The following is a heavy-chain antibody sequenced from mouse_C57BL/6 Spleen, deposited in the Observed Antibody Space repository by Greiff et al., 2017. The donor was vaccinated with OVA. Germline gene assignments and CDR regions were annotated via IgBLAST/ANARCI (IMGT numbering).Heavy chain of an antibody. V-gene: IGHV1-42*01. CDR2: INPSTGGT. CDR3: ARSAGTRGNFDY. D-gene: IGHD4-1*01. J-gene: IGHJ2*01. CDR1: GYSFTGYY. Sequence: VQLQQSGPELVKPGASVKISCKASGYSFTGYYMNWVKQSPEKSLEWIGEINPSTGGTTYNQKFKAKATLTVDKSSSTAYMQLKSLTSEDSAVYYCARSAGTRGNFDYWGQSTTLTVSS.